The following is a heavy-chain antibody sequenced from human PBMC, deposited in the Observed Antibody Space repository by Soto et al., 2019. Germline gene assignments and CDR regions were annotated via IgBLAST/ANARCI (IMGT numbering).Heavy chain of an antibody. D-gene: IGHD4-17*01. CDR1: GYSFTTYW. V-gene: IGHV5-51*01. J-gene: IGHJ4*02. Sequence: GESLKISCQTSGYSFTTYWIGWVRQMPGKGLEWMGIISPGDSDTRYSPSFQGQATISVDKSISTAYLQWSSLKTSDTAMYYCARQGSTVTLDYWGQGTLVTVSS. CDR3: ARQGSTVTLDY. CDR2: ISPGDSDT.